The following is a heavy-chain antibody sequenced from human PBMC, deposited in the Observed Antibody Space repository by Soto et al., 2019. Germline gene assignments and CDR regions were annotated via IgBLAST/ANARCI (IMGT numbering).Heavy chain of an antibody. J-gene: IGHJ3*02. V-gene: IGHV3-33*01. CDR2: IWYDGSNK. CDR1: GFTFSSYG. D-gene: IGHD6-6*01. CDR3: ARDPGRQLDGYAFDI. Sequence: GGSLRLSCAASGFTFSSYGMHWVRQAPGKGLEWVAVIWYDGSNKYYADSVKGRFTISRDNSKNTLYLQMNSLRAEDTAVYYCARDPGRQLDGYAFDIWGQGTMVTVSS.